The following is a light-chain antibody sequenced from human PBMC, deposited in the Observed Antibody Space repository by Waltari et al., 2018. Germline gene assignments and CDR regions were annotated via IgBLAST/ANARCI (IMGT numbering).Light chain of an antibody. CDR1: QRHLHSNGNNY. CDR3: MQDLQTPLT. Sequence: DIVMTKSPLSLPVTPGEPPSIAYRSSQRHLHSNGNNYLAWYLQKPGQSPQLLIYLGSTRASGVPDRFSGSGSGTEFTLKISSVQAEDVAVYYCMQDLQTPLTFGQGTKLEIK. CDR2: LGS. J-gene: IGKJ2*01. V-gene: IGKV2-28*01.